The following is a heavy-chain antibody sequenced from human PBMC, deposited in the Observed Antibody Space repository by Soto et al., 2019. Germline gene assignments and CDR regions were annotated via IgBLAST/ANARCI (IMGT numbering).Heavy chain of an antibody. J-gene: IGHJ5*02. CDR2: INPSGGST. V-gene: IGHV1-46*01. CDR1: GYTFTSYY. Sequence: QVQLVQSGAEVKKPGASVEVSCKASGYTFTSYYIHWVRQAPGQGLEWMGVINPSGGSTTYAQKFQDRVTMTRDTSTSTVYMELSSLRSEDTAVYYCARENWFDPWGQGTLVTVSS. CDR3: ARENWFDP.